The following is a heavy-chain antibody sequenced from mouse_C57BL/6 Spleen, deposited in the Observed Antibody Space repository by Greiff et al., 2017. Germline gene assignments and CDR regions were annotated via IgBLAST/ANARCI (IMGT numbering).Heavy chain of an antibody. CDR1: GYAFSSSW. V-gene: IGHV1-82*01. D-gene: IGHD2-5*01. J-gene: IGHJ4*01. Sequence: QVQLQQSGPELVKPGASVKISCKASGYAFSSSWMHWVKQRPGKGLEWIGRIYPGDGDTNYNGKFKGKATLTADKSSSTAYMQLSSLTSEDSAVYFCARPFLYYSNQAMEYWGQGTSVTVSS. CDR3: ARPFLYYSNQAMEY. CDR2: IYPGDGDT.